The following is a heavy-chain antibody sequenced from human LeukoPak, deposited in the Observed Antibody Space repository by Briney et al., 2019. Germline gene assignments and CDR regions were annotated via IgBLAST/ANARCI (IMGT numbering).Heavy chain of an antibody. V-gene: IGHV3-48*02. CDR2: ISSSTNTI. D-gene: IGHD1-26*01. Sequence: PGGSLRLSCAASGFTFSSYSMNWVRQAPGKGLEWVSYISSSTNTIYYADSVKGRFTISGDNAKSSLYLQMNSLRDEDTAVYYCARDSIVGAPFAYWGQGTLVTVSS. CDR3: ARDSIVGAPFAY. CDR1: GFTFSSYS. J-gene: IGHJ4*02.